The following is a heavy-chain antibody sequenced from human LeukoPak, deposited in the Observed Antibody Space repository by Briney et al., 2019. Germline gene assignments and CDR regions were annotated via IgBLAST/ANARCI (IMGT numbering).Heavy chain of an antibody. CDR1: GSTFSSYS. D-gene: IGHD3-10*01. CDR3: ARDYYGSGSYFGWFDP. J-gene: IGHJ5*02. V-gene: IGHV3-21*01. CDR2: ISSSSSYI. Sequence: GGSLRLSCAASGSTFSSYSMNWVRQAPGKGLEWVSSISSSSSYIYYADSVKGRFTISRDNARNSLYLQMNSLRAEDTAVYYCARDYYGSGSYFGWFDPWGQGTLVTVSS.